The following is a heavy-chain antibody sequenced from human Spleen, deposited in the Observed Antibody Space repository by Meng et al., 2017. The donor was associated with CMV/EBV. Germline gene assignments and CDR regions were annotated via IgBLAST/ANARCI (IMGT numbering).Heavy chain of an antibody. CDR2: ISYDGSNK. D-gene: IGHD3-10*01. CDR3: VQDKKLFPFDY. J-gene: IGHJ4*02. CDR1: GFTFSTHA. Sequence: GESLKISCAASGFTFSTHAMYWVRQAPGKGLEWVAVISYDGSNKYYADSVKGRFTISRDNSKNTLYLQMNSLRPEDTAVYYCVQDKKLFPFDYWGQGTLVTVSS. V-gene: IGHV3-30-3*01.